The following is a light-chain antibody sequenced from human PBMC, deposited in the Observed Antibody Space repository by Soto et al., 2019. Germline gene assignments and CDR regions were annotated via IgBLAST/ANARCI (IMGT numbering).Light chain of an antibody. V-gene: IGLV2-8*01. CDR1: SSDVGGHNY. CDR2: EVS. Sequence: QSALTQPPSASGSPGQSVTISCTGTSSDVGGHNYVSWYQQHPGKAPKLMIYEVSKRPSGVPDRFFGSKSGNTASLTVSGLQAEDEADYYCSSYAGSNNWVFGGGTKVTVL. CDR3: SSYAGSNNWV. J-gene: IGLJ3*02.